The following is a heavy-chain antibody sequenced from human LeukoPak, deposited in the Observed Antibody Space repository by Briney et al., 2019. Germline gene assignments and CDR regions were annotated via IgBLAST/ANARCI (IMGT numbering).Heavy chain of an antibody. CDR1: GFTFSSYG. D-gene: IGHD1-26*01. CDR3: AKHSGSYFIYYVDS. V-gene: IGHV3-23*01. Sequence: PGGSLRLSCAGSGFTFSSYGMSWVCQAPGKGLEWVSTISGSGYNTYYADSVKGRFSISRDNSANTLYLQMNSLRAEDTALYYCAKHSGSYFIYYVDSWGQGTLVTVSS. J-gene: IGHJ4*02. CDR2: ISGSGYNT.